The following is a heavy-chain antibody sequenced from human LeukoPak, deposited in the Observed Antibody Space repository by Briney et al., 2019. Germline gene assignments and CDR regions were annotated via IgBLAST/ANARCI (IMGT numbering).Heavy chain of an antibody. CDR1: GFTFSDYY. CDR2: INPSGDTI. CDR3: ARDSDAAAVGSFY. D-gene: IGHD6-13*01. Sequence: GGSLRLSCAASGFTFSDYYMSWVRQAPGKGLEWLSNINPSGDTIYDADSVKGRFTISRDNARSSLYLQMNSLRADDTAVYYCARDSDAAAVGSFYWGQGTLVTVS. V-gene: IGHV3-11*01. J-gene: IGHJ4*02.